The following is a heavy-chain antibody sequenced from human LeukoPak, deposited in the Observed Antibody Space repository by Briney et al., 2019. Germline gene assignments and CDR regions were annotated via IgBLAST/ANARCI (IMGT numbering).Heavy chain of an antibody. CDR2: INHSGST. J-gene: IGHJ4*02. CDR1: GGSFSGYY. CDR3: AGLNIVATIDFDY. D-gene: IGHD5-12*01. V-gene: IGHV4-34*01. Sequence: PSETLSLTCAVYGGSFSGYYWSWIRQPPGKGLEWIGEINHSGSTNYNPSLKSRVTISVDTSKNQFSLKLSPVTAADTAVYYCAGLNIVATIDFDYWGQGTLVTVSS.